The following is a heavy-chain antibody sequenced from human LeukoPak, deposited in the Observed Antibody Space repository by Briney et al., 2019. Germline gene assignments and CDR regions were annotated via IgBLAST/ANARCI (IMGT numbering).Heavy chain of an antibody. CDR2: ISGSGGST. CDR1: GFTFSSYA. CDR3: AIDVVVVAATQPLDY. J-gene: IGHJ4*02. D-gene: IGHD2-15*01. Sequence: GGSLRLSCAASGFTFSSYAMSWVRQAPGKGLEWVSAISGSGGSTYYADSVKGRFTISRDNSKNTLYLQMNSLKAEDTAVYYCAIDVVVVAATQPLDYWGQGTLVTVSS. V-gene: IGHV3-23*01.